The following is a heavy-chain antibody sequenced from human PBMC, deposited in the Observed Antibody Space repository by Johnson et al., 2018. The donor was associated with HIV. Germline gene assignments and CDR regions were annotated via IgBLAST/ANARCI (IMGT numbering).Heavy chain of an antibody. D-gene: IGHD5-18*01. V-gene: IGHV3-30*19. Sequence: QVQLVESGGGVVQPGGSLRLSCAASGFTFSSHWMHWVRQAPGKGLEWVAVIGYDGSDKYYADSVKGRFTISRDNSKNTLYLQMNSLRAEDTAVYYCARGLIIQLWLQAAFDIWGQGTMVTVSS. CDR3: ARGLIIQLWLQAAFDI. CDR1: GFTFSSHW. J-gene: IGHJ3*02. CDR2: IGYDGSDK.